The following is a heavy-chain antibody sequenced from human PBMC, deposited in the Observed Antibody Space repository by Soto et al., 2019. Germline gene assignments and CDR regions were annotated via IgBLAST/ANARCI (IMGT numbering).Heavy chain of an antibody. J-gene: IGHJ5*02. CDR3: ARYSSSWNWFDP. D-gene: IGHD6-13*01. V-gene: IGHV1-8*01. Sequence: GASVKVSCKASGYTFTSYDINWVRQATGQGLEWMGWMNPNSGNTGYAQKFQGRVTMTRNTSISTAYMELSNLRSEDTAVYYCARYSSSWNWFDPWGQGTLVTVSS. CDR1: GYTFTSYD. CDR2: MNPNSGNT.